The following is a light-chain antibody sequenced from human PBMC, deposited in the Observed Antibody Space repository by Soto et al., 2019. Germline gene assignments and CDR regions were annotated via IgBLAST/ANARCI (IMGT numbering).Light chain of an antibody. CDR1: QSVSSY. Sequence: IVLTQSPATLSLSPGERATLSCRASQSVSSYLAWYQQKPGQAPRLLIYDASNRATGIPARFSGSGSGTDFTLTITSLEPEDFAVYYCHHFGSSRHTFGQGTKVDIK. CDR3: HHFGSSRHT. CDR2: DAS. V-gene: IGKV3-11*01. J-gene: IGKJ2*01.